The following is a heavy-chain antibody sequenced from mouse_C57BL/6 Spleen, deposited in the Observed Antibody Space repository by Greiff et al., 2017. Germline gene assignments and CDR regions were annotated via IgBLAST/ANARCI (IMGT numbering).Heavy chain of an antibody. D-gene: IGHD1-1*01. CDR2: IYPGDGDT. J-gene: IGHJ4*01. Sequence: VKLMESGPELVKPGASVKISCKASGYAFSSSWMNWVKQRPGKGLEWIGRIYPGDGDTNYNGKFKGKATLTADKSSSTAYMQLSSLTSEDSAVYFCAVTTVVAPMDYWGQGTSVTVSS. V-gene: IGHV1-82*01. CDR3: AVTTVVAPMDY. CDR1: GYAFSSSW.